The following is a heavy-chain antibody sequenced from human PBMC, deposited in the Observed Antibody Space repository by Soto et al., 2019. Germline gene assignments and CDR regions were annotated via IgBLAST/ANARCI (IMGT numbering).Heavy chain of an antibody. CDR2: IYYSGST. D-gene: IGHD3-10*01. J-gene: IGHJ4*02. V-gene: IGHV4-59*08. Sequence: SETLSLTCTVSGGSISSYYWSWIRQPPGKGLEWIGYIYYSGSTNYNPSLKSRVTISVDTSKNQFSLKLSSVTAADTAVYYCARLPLWFGEPKDYWGQGTLVTVSS. CDR3: ARLPLWFGEPKDY. CDR1: GGSISSYY.